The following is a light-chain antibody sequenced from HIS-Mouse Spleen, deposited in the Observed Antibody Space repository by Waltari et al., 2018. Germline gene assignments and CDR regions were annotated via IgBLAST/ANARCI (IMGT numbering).Light chain of an antibody. J-gene: IGLJ2*01. V-gene: IGLV3-10*01. Sequence: SYELTQPPSVSVSPGQTASITCSGDKLGDKYAYWYQQKSGQAPVLVIYEDSKRPSGIPERFSGASSGTMGTWTISGAQVEDEADYYCYSTDSSGNHRVFGGGTKLTVL. CDR2: EDS. CDR3: YSTDSSGNHRV. CDR1: KLGDKY.